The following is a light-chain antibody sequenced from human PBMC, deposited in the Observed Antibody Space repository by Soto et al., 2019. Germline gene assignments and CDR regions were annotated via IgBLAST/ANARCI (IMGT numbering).Light chain of an antibody. V-gene: IGKV3-20*01. Sequence: EIVLTQSPGTLSLSPGERATLSCRASQSVSSRSLAWYQQKLGQAPRLLIYGASTRASGIPDRFSGSGSGTDFTLTISRLEPEDFVVYYCLQYGSSPRTFGQGTRLEIK. J-gene: IGKJ2*01. CDR1: QSVSSRS. CDR2: GAS. CDR3: LQYGSSPRT.